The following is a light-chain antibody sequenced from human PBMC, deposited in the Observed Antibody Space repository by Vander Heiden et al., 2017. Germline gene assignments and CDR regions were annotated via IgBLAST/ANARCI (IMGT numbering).Light chain of an antibody. CDR2: EDS. Sequence: SYELPQPPSVSVSPGQTARITCSGDALPKKYAYWYQQKAGQAPVLVIYEDSKRHSGIPERFSGSSSGRMATLTISGAQGEDEADYYCYSTDSSGNLLVFGGGTKLTVL. J-gene: IGLJ2*01. V-gene: IGLV3-10*01. CDR1: ALPKKY. CDR3: YSTDSSGNLLV.